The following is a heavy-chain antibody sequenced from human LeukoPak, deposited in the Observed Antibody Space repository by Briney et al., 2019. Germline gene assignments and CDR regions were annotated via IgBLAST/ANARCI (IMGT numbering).Heavy chain of an antibody. CDR3: ARGQETGYYDFWSGYYHNWFDP. CDR2: INRSGST. Sequence: SETLSLTCAVYGGSFSGYYWSWIRQPPGKGLEWIGEINRSGSTNYNPSLKSRVTISVDTSKNQLSLKLSSVTAADTAVYYCARGQETGYYDFWSGYYHNWFDPWGQGTLVTVSS. CDR1: GGSFSGYY. V-gene: IGHV4-34*01. D-gene: IGHD3-3*01. J-gene: IGHJ5*02.